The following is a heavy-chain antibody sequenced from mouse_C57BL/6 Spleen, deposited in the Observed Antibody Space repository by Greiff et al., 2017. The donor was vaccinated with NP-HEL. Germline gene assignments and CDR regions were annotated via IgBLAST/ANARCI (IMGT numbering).Heavy chain of an antibody. J-gene: IGHJ1*03. CDR2: INPNYGTT. V-gene: IGHV1-39*01. D-gene: IGHD1-1*01. CDR3: ARGNYYGSSGWYFDV. Sequence: VHVKQSGPELVKPGASVKISCKASGYSFTDYNMNWVKQSNGKSLEWIGVINPNYGTTSYNQKFKGKATLTVDQSSSTAYMQLNSLTSEDSAVYYCARGNYYGSSGWYFDVWGTGTTVTVSS. CDR1: GYSFTDYN.